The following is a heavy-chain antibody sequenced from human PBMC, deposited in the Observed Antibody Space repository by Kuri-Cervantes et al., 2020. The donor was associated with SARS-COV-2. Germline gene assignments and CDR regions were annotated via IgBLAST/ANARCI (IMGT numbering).Heavy chain of an antibody. CDR2: LDTSGGT. J-gene: IGHJ4*02. CDR1: GVPVTGGTYS. CDR3: ARGRYDFWSGYYQYFDY. V-gene: IGHV4-61*09. Sequence: SETLSLTCAVSGVPVTGGTYSWAWIRQPAGKGLEWIGHLDTSGGTTYNPSLRGRVTISLDPSNNQVSLSLTSTSAADTAVYYCARGRYDFWSGYYQYFDYWGQGTLVTVSS. D-gene: IGHD3-3*01.